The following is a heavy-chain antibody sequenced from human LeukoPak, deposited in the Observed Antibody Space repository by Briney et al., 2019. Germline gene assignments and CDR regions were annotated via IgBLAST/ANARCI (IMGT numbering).Heavy chain of an antibody. CDR1: EFTFDDYA. V-gene: IGHV3-43*02. CDR3: AKDVSKWGYYYNMDV. D-gene: IGHD2-8*01. Sequence: GGSLRLSCAASEFTFDDYAMHWVRQVPGKGLEWVSLISGDGGSTYYADSLKGRFTISRDNSKNSLFLQMNSLRSEDTALYYCAKDVSKWGYYYNMDVWGQGTTVTVSS. CDR2: ISGDGGST. J-gene: IGHJ6*03.